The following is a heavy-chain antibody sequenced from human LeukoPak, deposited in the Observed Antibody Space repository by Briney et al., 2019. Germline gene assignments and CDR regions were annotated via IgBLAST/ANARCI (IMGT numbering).Heavy chain of an antibody. CDR3: ARVYRYWFDP. J-gene: IGHJ5*02. V-gene: IGHV4-31*03. CDR1: GGSISSGGYY. CDR2: IYYSGST. D-gene: IGHD5/OR15-5a*01. Sequence: SQTLSLTCTVSGGSISSGGYYWSWLRQHPGTGLEWIGYIYYSGSTYYNPSLKSRVTISVDTSKNQFSLKLSSVTAADTAVYYCARVYRYWFDPRGQGTLVTVSS.